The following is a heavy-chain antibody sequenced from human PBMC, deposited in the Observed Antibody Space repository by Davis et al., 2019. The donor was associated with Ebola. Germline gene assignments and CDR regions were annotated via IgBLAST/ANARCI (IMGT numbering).Heavy chain of an antibody. CDR1: GFTFSNYG. CDR2: ISDDGGNR. V-gene: IGHV3-30*18. D-gene: IGHD2-21*01. CDR3: AKVPCRGSDCPSIDY. J-gene: IGHJ4*02. Sequence: PGGSLRLSCAASGFTFSNYGMHWVRQAPGKGLEWVAGISDDGGNRYYADSVMARFTISRDNSKDTLYLHMNSLRPEDTAVYYCAKVPCRGSDCPSIDYWGQGTLVTVSS.